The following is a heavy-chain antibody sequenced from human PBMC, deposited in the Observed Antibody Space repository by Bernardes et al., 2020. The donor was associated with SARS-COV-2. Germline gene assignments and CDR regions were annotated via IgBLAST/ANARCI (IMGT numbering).Heavy chain of an antibody. CDR2: IAGSGVGT. CDR1: GFTFSDYA. Sequence: VGSLRLSCAASGFTFSDYAMSWVRQAPGKGLEWVSAIAGSGVGTYYADSVKGRFTISRDNSKNTLYLEINSLRADDTAVYYCAKGLLRYFDWSVWGQGTLVTVSS. D-gene: IGHD3-9*01. J-gene: IGHJ4*02. CDR3: AKGLLRYFDWSV. V-gene: IGHV3-23*01.